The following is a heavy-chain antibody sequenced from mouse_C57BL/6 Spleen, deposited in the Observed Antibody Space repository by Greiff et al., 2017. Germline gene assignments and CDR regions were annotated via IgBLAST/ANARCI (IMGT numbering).Heavy chain of an antibody. CDR2: ISSGSSTI. CDR1: GFTFSDYG. CDR3: ARAWLVTPYAMDY. Sequence: EVKVVESGGGLVKPGGSLKLSCAASGFTFSDYGMHWVRQAPEKGLEWVAYISSGSSTIYYADTVKGRFTISRDNAKNTLFLQMTSLRSEDTAMYYCARAWLVTPYAMDYWGQGTSVTVSS. V-gene: IGHV5-17*01. J-gene: IGHJ4*01. D-gene: IGHD2-3*01.